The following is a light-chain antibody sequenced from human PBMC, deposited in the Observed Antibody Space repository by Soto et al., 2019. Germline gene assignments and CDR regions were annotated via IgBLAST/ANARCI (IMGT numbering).Light chain of an antibody. CDR2: GNS. CDR3: QSYDTSLSAVV. J-gene: IGLJ2*01. Sequence: QSVLTQPPSVSGAPGQRVTISCTGSSSNIGAGYEVHWYQQLPRTAPKLLINGNSIRTSGVPDRFSGSKPGTSASLAITGLQAEDEADYYCQSYDTSLSAVVFGGGTKLTVL. CDR1: SSNIGAGYE. V-gene: IGLV1-40*01.